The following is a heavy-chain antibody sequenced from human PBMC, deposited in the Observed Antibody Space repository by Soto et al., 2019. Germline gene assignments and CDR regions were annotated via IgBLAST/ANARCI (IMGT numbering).Heavy chain of an antibody. CDR2: INAGNGNT. CDR1: GYTFTSYA. D-gene: IGHD3-3*01. CDR3: AREGTILVDYYYYGMDV. V-gene: IGHV1-3*01. J-gene: IGHJ6*02. Sequence: GASVKVSCKASGYTFTSYAMHWVRQAPGQRLEGMGWINAGNGNTKYSQKFQGRVTITRDTSASTAYMELSSLRSEDTAVYYCAREGTILVDYYYYGMDVWGQGTTVTVSS.